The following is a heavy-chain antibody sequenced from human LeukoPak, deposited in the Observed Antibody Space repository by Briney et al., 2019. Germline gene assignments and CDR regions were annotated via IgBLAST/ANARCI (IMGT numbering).Heavy chain of an antibody. D-gene: IGHD2-15*01. V-gene: IGHV4-59*01. J-gene: IGHJ4*02. CDR3: ARVGYCSGGSCYFTWDY. CDR2: IYYSGST. CDR1: GGSISSYY. Sequence: SETLSLTCTVSGGSISSYYWTWIRQPPGKGLEWIGYIYYSGSTNYNPSLQSRVTISVDTSKNQFSLKLSSVTAADTDVYYCARVGYCSGGSCYFTWDYWGQGTLVTVSS.